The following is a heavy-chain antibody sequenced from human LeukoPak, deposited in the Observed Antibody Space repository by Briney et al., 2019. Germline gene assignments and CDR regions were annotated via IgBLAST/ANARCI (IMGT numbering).Heavy chain of an antibody. CDR1: GDSISSYY. Sequence: SETLSLTCTVSGDSISSYYWSWIRQPPGKGLEWIGYIYYSGSTNYNPSLKSRVTISVDTSKNQFSLKLSSVTAADTAVYYCARRIRGKHDAFDIWGQGTMVTVSS. D-gene: IGHD3-16*01. CDR2: IYYSGST. J-gene: IGHJ3*02. CDR3: ARRIRGKHDAFDI. V-gene: IGHV4-59*08.